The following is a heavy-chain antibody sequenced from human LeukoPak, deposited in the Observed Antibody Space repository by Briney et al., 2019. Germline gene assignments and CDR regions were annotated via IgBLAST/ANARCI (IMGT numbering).Heavy chain of an antibody. CDR2: ISSSSSTI. CDR1: GFPFGDSA. J-gene: IGHJ1*01. D-gene: IGHD3-3*01. V-gene: IGHV3-48*01. Sequence: GGSLRLSCTASGFPFGDSAMHWVRQAPGKGLEWVSYISSSSSTIYYADSVKGRFTISRDNAKNSLYLQMNSLRAEDTAVYYCASGTYYDFWSGPPAEYFQHWGQGTLVTVSS. CDR3: ASGTYYDFWSGPPAEYFQH.